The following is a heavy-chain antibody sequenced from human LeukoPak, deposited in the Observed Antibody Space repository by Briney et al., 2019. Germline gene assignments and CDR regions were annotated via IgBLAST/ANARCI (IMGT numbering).Heavy chain of an antibody. J-gene: IGHJ4*02. CDR1: GFTFSSYA. CDR2: IKQDGSDR. V-gene: IGHV3-7*01. Sequence: TGGSLRLSCAASGFTFSSYAIHWVRQGPGKGLEWVANIKQDGSDRYYVDSVKGRFTISRDNGKNSLYLQMNSLRIDDTAVYFCARDVASWGGYTFAYWGQGTLVTVSS. D-gene: IGHD5-12*01. CDR3: ARDVASWGGYTFAY.